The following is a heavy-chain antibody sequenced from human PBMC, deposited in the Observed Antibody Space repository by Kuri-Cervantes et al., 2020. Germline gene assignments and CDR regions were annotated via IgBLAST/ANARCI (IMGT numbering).Heavy chain of an antibody. J-gene: IGHJ6*02. CDR2: ISYDGSNK. CDR1: GFTFSSYG. D-gene: IGHD6-6*01. Sequence: GGSLRLSCAASGFTFSSYGMHWVRQAPGKGLEWVAVISYDGSNKYYADSVKGRFTISRDNSKNTLYLQMNSLRAEDTAVYYCAKPKYSSSSGLGYYYYGMDAWGQGTTVTVSS. V-gene: IGHV3-30*18. CDR3: AKPKYSSSSGLGYYYYGMDA.